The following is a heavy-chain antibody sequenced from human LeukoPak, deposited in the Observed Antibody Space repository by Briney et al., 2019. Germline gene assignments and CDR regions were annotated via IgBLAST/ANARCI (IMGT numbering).Heavy chain of an antibody. CDR2: IYYSGST. D-gene: IGHD3-22*01. J-gene: IGHJ4*02. CDR3: ARVIKSKWFYPHYFDY. CDR1: GGSVSSGSYY. V-gene: IGHV4-61*01. Sequence: PSETLSLTCTVSGGSVSSGSYYWSWIRQPPGKGLEWIGYIYYSGSTNYNPSLKSRVTISVDTSKDQFSLKLSFVTAADTAVYYCARVIKSKWFYPHYFDYWGQGTLVTVSS.